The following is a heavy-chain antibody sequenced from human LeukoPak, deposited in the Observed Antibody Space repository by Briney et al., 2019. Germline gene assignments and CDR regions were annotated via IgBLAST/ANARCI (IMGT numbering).Heavy chain of an antibody. CDR3: ARDAVDTANAV. CDR2: INGDGSNI. Sequence: GGSLRLSCAASGFTFSSYWMHWVRQVPGKGLVWVARINGDGSNIAYADSVRGRFTISRDNAKNTLYLQMNSLRAEDTAVYYCARDAVDTANAVWGQGTTVTVSS. D-gene: IGHD5-18*01. J-gene: IGHJ6*02. CDR1: GFTFSSYW. V-gene: IGHV3-74*01.